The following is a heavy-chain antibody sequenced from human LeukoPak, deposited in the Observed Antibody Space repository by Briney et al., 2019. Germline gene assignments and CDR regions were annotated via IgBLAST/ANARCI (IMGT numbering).Heavy chain of an antibody. J-gene: IGHJ5*02. CDR3: ARDGPYYDFWSGYYTGPWFDP. V-gene: IGHV4-31*03. CDR2: IYYSGST. CDR1: GGSISSGVYY. D-gene: IGHD3-3*01. Sequence: SETLSLTCTVSGGSISSGVYYWTWIRQHPGKGLEWIGYIYYSGSTYYTPSLKSRVTISVDTSKNQFSLKLSSVTAADTAVYYCARDGPYYDFWSGYYTGPWFDPWGQGTLVTVSS.